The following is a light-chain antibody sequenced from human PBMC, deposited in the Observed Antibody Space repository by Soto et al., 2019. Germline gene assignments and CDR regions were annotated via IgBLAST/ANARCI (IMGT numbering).Light chain of an antibody. V-gene: IGKV1-5*01. CDR2: GAS. J-gene: IGKJ1*01. CDR3: QHYNAFPWP. Sequence: MSQSPSTLSASVRDRVTIPCRASQSISDWLAWYQQKPGKVPQLLIYGASRLESGVPSRFSGRGSGTEFTLTIGGLQPDDFATYYCQHYNAFPWPFGHVTKVDIK. CDR1: QSISDW.